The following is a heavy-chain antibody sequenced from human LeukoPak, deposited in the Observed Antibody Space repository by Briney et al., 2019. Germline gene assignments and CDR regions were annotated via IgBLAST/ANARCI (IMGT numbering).Heavy chain of an antibody. CDR2: IYSGGST. V-gene: IGHV3-66*01. CDR1: GFTVSSNY. D-gene: IGHD6-13*01. CDR3: ASSSSSSWYSP. J-gene: IGHJ5*02. Sequence: PGGSLRLSCAASGFTVSSNYMSWVRQAPGKGLEWVSVIYSGGSTYYADSVKGRFTISRDDAKNSLYLQMNSLRAEDTAVYYCASSSSSSWYSPWGQGTLVTVSS.